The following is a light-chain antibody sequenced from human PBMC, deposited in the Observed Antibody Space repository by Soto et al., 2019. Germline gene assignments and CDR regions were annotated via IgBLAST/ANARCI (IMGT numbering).Light chain of an antibody. CDR3: LQGWT. J-gene: IGKJ1*01. CDR2: GAS. Sequence: AIQMTQSPSSLAASIGDRVTITCRASQGVRNDLGWYQQKPGKAPRLLIFGASTLQTGVPSRFSGSGSGTDFTLTISDRQSEDFAPYYCLQGWTFGQGTRVEIK. CDR1: QGVRND. V-gene: IGKV1-6*01.